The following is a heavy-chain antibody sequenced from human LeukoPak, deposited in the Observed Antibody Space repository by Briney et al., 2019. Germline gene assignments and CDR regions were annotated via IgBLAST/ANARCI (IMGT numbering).Heavy chain of an antibody. CDR1: GGSISSTGYF. J-gene: IGHJ4*02. Sequence: SETLSLTCAVSGGSISSTGYFGGWIRQPPEKGLEWIGSIYYSGTTFYNPSLKSRVTISVDTSKNQFSLNLNSVTAADTAVYFCARGIRYFDFWGQGALVTVSS. V-gene: IGHV4-39*01. CDR3: ARGIRYFDF. CDR2: IYYSGTT. D-gene: IGHD3-9*01.